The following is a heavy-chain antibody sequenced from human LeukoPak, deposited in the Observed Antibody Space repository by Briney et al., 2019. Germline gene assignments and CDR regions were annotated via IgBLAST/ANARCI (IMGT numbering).Heavy chain of an antibody. V-gene: IGHV1-2*02. J-gene: IGHJ5*02. Sequence: ASVKVSCKASGYTFAGYYMHWVRQAPGQGLEWMGWINPNSGGTNYAQKFQGRVTMTRDTSISTAYMELSRLRSDDTAVYYCAREGIAAAGTYWFDPWGQGTLVTVSS. D-gene: IGHD6-13*01. CDR3: AREGIAAAGTYWFDP. CDR2: INPNSGGT. CDR1: GYTFAGYY.